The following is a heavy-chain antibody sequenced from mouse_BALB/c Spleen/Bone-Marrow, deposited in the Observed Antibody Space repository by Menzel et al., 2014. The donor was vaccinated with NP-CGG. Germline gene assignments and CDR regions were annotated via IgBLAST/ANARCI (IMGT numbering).Heavy chain of an antibody. CDR2: INPGNSGT. CDR1: GYTFTSYW. J-gene: IGHJ4*01. V-gene: IGHV1-5*01. D-gene: IGHD1-1*01. Sequence: VQLQQSGSVLARPGASVKMSCKASGYTFTSYWMHWVKQRPGQGLEWIGAINPGNSGTSYNQKFKGKAKLTAVTSTSTAYMELSSLTNEDSAVYYCTRVITAVLATRAMDYWGQGSSVTVSS. CDR3: TRVITAVLATRAMDY.